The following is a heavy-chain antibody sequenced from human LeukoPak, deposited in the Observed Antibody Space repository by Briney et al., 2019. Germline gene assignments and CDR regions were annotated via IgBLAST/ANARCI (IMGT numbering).Heavy chain of an antibody. CDR3: AKASMIVVVITTDAFDI. CDR1: GFTFSSCA. J-gene: IGHJ3*02. CDR2: ISGSGGST. V-gene: IGHV3-23*01. D-gene: IGHD3-22*01. Sequence: PGGSLRLSCAASGFTFSSCAMSWVRQAPGKGLEWVSAISGSGGSTYYADSVKGRFTISRDNSKNTLYLQMNSLRAEDTAVYYCAKASMIVVVITTDAFDIWGQGTMVTVSS.